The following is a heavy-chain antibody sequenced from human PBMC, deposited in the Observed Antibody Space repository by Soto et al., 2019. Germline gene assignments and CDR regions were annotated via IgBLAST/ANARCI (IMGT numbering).Heavy chain of an antibody. Sequence: QVTLKEAGPVLVRPTETLTLTCSVSGFSLNDPHMGVSWLRQPPGKALEWLAHVFSDDTKTYNTSLETRLTIFKDTSKGQVVLTMTNMDPVDTATYFCARDYYTGNSGLRGFDSWGQGTLVTVSS. CDR1: GFSLNDPHMG. J-gene: IGHJ4*02. CDR2: VFSDDTK. V-gene: IGHV2-26*01. D-gene: IGHD1-26*01. CDR3: ARDYYTGNSGLRGFDS.